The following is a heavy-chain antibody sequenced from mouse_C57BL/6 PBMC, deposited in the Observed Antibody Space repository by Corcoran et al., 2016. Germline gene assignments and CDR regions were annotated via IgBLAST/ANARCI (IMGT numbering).Heavy chain of an antibody. CDR2: INTYSGVP. V-gene: IGHV9-3*01. CDR1: GYTFTTYG. J-gene: IGHJ4*01. D-gene: IGHD2-5*01. Sequence: QIQLVQSGPELKKPGETVKISCKASGYTFTTYGMSWVKQAPGKGLKWMGWINTYSGVPTYADDFKGRFAFSLETSASTAYLQINNLKNEDTATYFCARWGSNYVLYYARDYWGQGTSVTVSS. CDR3: ARWGSNYVLYYARDY.